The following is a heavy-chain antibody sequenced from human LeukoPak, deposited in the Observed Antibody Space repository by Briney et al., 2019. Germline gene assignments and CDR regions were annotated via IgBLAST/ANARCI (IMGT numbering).Heavy chain of an antibody. CDR3: ARLTGEALDY. Sequence: GRSLRLSCAASGFTFSSHGMHWVRQAPGKGLEWVAVIWYDGSKKYYADSVTGRFSISRDNSKNALSLQMNSLRAEDTAVYYCARLTGEALDYWGQGPLVTVSS. V-gene: IGHV3-33*01. D-gene: IGHD1-20*01. J-gene: IGHJ4*02. CDR1: GFTFSSHG. CDR2: IWYDGSKK.